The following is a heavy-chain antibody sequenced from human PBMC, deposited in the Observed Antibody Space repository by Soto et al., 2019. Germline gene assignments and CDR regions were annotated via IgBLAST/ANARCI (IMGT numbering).Heavy chain of an antibody. CDR2: TYHTGTT. CDR1: GVSISSDY. J-gene: IGHJ3*02. CDR3: ARGPPWMAAFDI. Sequence: QVQLQESGPGLVKPSETLSLTCTVSGVSISSDYWTWIRQSPGKGLEWVAYTYHTGTTDYNPSLKSRVTISVDTSKNQFSLKLSSVTAADTAVYYCARGPPWMAAFDIWGQGTKVTVSP. D-gene: IGHD5-12*01. V-gene: IGHV4-59*01.